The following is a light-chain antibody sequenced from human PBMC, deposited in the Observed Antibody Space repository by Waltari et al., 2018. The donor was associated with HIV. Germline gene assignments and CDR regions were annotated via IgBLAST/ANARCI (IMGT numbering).Light chain of an antibody. CDR3: QVWQKPARYV. V-gene: IGLV3-21*01. J-gene: IGLJ1*01. CDR2: YDN. Sequence: LTQPGSVSVAPGQTASITCEGNNLGTLSVHRYQQTPGPAPILIIYYDNDRPAGSSGHLSGSKSDETATLSISTLETGDEGGYFCQVWQKPARYVFGSGTKVTVL. CDR1: NLGTLS.